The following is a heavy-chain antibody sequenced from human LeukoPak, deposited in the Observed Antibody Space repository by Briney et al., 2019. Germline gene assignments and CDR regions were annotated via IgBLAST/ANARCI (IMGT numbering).Heavy chain of an antibody. CDR1: GFTFSSYS. J-gene: IGHJ4*02. V-gene: IGHV3-21*01. Sequence: GGSLRLSCAASGFTFSSYSMNWVRQAPGKGLEWVSSISSSSSYIYYADSVKGRFTISRDNAKNSLYLQMNSLRAEDTAVYYCARDSSDCGGDCYSRGGLDYWGQGTLVTVSS. CDR2: ISSSSSYI. D-gene: IGHD2-21*01. CDR3: ARDSSDCGGDCYSRGGLDY.